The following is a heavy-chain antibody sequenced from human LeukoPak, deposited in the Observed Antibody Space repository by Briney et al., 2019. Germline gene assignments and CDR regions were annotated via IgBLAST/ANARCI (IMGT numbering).Heavy chain of an antibody. CDR3: AREISGPLAAAGGYYYYYMDV. CDR2: ISSSSSYI. V-gene: IGHV3-21*01. J-gene: IGHJ6*03. CDR1: GFTFNSYS. D-gene: IGHD6-13*01. Sequence: GGSLRLSCAASGFTFNSYSMNWVRQAPGKGQEWVSSISSSSSYIYYADSVKGRFTISRDNAKNSLYLQMNSLRAEDTAVYYCAREISGPLAAAGGYYYYYMDVWGKGTTVTISS.